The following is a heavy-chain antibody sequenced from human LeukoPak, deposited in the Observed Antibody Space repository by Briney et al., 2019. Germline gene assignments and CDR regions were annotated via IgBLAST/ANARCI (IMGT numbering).Heavy chain of an antibody. V-gene: IGHV3-21*01. J-gene: IGHJ4*02. CDR3: ARGSGSFSGGFDY. Sequence: GGSLRLSCAASGFTFSSYSMNWVRHGPGKGLEWVSSISSSGTYIYYADSVKGRFTISRDNAKNSVYLQMNSLRAEDTAVYYCARGSGSFSGGFDYWGQGTLVTVSS. D-gene: IGHD1-26*01. CDR2: ISSSGTYI. CDR1: GFTFSSYS.